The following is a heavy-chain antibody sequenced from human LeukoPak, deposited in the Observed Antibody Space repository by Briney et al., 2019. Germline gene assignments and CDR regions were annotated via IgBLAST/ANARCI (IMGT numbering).Heavy chain of an antibody. J-gene: IGHJ6*03. Sequence: GGSLRLSCAASGFTFDDYAMHWVRQAPGKGLEWVSLISWDGGSTYYADSVKGRFTISRDNSKNSLYLQMNSLRAEDTALYYCAKSGQPYSSSWYGANYYYYYYMDVWGKGTTVTVSS. CDR3: AKSGQPYSSSWYGANYYYYYYMDV. D-gene: IGHD6-13*01. CDR1: GFTFDDYA. CDR2: ISWDGGST. V-gene: IGHV3-43D*03.